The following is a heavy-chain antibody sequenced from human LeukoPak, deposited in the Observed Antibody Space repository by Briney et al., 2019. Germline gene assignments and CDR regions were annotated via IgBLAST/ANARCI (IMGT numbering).Heavy chain of an antibody. CDR1: GYTFTSYG. V-gene: IGHV1-18*01. D-gene: IGHD3-10*01. CDR2: ISAYNGNT. CDR3: AREVGLWFGELLAYDYMDV. Sequence: GASVKVSCKASGYTFTSYGISWVRQAPGQGLEWMGWISAYNGNTNYAQKLQGRVTMTTDTSTSTAYMGLRSLRSDDTAVYYCAREVGLWFGELLAYDYMDVWGKGTTVTVSS. J-gene: IGHJ6*03.